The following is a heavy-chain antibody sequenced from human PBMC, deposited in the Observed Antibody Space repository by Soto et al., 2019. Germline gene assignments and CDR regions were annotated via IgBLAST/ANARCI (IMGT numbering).Heavy chain of an antibody. CDR3: ARHSRFGEPFDP. J-gene: IGHJ5*02. CDR2: IYYSGST. CDR1: GGSISSSSYY. D-gene: IGHD3-10*01. V-gene: IGHV4-39*01. Sequence: QLQLQESGPGLVKPSETLSLTCTVSGGSISSSSYYWGWIRQPPGKGLEWIGSIYYSGSTYYNPSFKSGISLSVDTSRNQFSLKLSSVTAADXXXXXXARHSRFGEPFDPWGQXTXXTVSS.